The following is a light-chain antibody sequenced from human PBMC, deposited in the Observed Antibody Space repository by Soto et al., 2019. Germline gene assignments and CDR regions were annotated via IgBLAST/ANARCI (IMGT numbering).Light chain of an antibody. V-gene: IGLV1-47*02. CDR1: RIIIEINS. J-gene: IGLJ3*02. Sequence: QSVLTQPPSVSGTPGQRVTISCSGSRIIIEINSVYWYQHLPGTAPQLLIYSNSHRPSGVPDRFSGSKSGTSASLAISGLRSEDEADYYCATWDDSLSGPVFGGGTKLTVL. CDR3: ATWDDSLSGPV. CDR2: SNS.